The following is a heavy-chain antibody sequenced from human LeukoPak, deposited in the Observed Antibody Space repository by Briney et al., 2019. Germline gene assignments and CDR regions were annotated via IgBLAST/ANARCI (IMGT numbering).Heavy chain of an antibody. CDR1: GLTVRSNY. D-gene: IGHD3-10*01. CDR2: IYSGDTT. J-gene: IGHJ6*03. CDR3: ARDHYNGRYYYMDV. V-gene: IGHV3-66*01. Sequence: GGSLRLSCAASGLTVRSNYMSWVRQAPGKGLEWVSTIYSGDTTYHADSVKGRVTVSRDNSKNTLYLQMNSLRPEDTAVYYCARDHYNGRYYYMDVWGKGTTVTVYS.